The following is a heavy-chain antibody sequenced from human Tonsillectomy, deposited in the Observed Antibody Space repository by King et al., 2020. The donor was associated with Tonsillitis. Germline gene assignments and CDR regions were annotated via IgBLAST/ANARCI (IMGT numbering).Heavy chain of an antibody. V-gene: IGHV3-30-3*01. D-gene: IGHD3-3*01. CDR2: ISYDGSNK. CDR3: ARGNFGVVIMDV. CDR1: GFTFSSYA. Sequence: VQLVESGGGVVQPGRSLRLSCAASGFTFSSYAMHWVRQAPGKGLEWVAVISYDGSNKYYADSVKGRFTISRDNSKNTLYLQMNSLRAEDTAVYYCARGNFGVVIMDVWGQGTTVTVSS. J-gene: IGHJ6*02.